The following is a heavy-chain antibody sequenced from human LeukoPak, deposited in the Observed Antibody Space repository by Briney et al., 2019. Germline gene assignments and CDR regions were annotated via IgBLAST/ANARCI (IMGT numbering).Heavy chain of an antibody. J-gene: IGHJ4*02. CDR1: GFTFSTYG. CDR3: AKDLFACSSTSCYSRSH. D-gene: IGHD2-2*01. V-gene: IGHV3-23*01. CDR2: ISGSGGFT. Sequence: GGSLRLSCPASGFTFSTYGMSWVRQAPGKGLEWVSAISGSGGFTYYADSVKGRFTISRDNSKHTLYLQMNSLRAEDTAVYYCAKDLFACSSTSCYSRSHWGQGTLVTVSS.